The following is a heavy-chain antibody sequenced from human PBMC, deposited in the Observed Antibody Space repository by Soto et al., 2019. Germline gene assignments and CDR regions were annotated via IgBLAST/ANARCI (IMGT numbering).Heavy chain of an antibody. V-gene: IGHV3-9*01. D-gene: IGHD3-16*01. CDR3: ANDISLGGSYRTPARLEKRGFDI. J-gene: IGHJ3*02. Sequence: GGSLRLSCSPSGFPFDDYTINWVRQVPGKRQESASDIRCNSGSIGYAESVKGGVIVARDNAKNSLYLQMNSLRAEDTALYCCANDISLGGSYRTPARLEKRGFDIWGQGTMLSVSS. CDR2: IRCNSGSI. CDR1: GFPFDDYT.